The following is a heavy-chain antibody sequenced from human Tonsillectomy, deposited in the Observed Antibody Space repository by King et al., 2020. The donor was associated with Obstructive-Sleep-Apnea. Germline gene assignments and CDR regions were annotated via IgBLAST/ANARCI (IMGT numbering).Heavy chain of an antibody. Sequence: QLQESGPGLVKPSETLSLTCTVSADSISNYYWSWIRQPPGKGLEWIGYMFYSGNTNYNPSLKSRVTISVDTSKIQFSLRLNYVTAADTAIYYCSRHRGVEDYGGYGDYFDYWGQGTLVTVSS. CDR3: SRHRGVEDYGGYGDYFDY. CDR2: MFYSGNT. D-gene: IGHD5-12*01. J-gene: IGHJ4*02. V-gene: IGHV4-59*08. CDR1: ADSISNYY.